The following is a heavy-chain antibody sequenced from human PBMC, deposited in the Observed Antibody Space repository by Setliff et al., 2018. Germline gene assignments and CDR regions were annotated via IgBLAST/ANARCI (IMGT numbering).Heavy chain of an antibody. Sequence: SETLSLTCSLSGDFVSSGSYYWSWIRQTAGNGLEWIGHVSSRGNTNYNPSLKSRVTISINTSSKHFSLILTSVTAADTAVYYCARDPGYPSGVTGGFDTWGQGTTVTVSS. CDR2: VSSRGNT. V-gene: IGHV4-61*09. J-gene: IGHJ3*02. D-gene: IGHD2-2*03. CDR3: ARDPGYPSGVTGGFDT. CDR1: GDFVSSGSYY.